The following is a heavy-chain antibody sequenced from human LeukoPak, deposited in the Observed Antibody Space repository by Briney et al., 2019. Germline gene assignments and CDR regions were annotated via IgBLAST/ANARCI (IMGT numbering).Heavy chain of an antibody. CDR2: INPSGGST. V-gene: IGHV1-46*01. CDR1: GYTFTSYY. CDR3: ARASGSYWWFDS. D-gene: IGHD1-26*01. Sequence: ASVKVSCKASGYTFTSYYMHWVRQAPGQGLEWMGIINPSGGSTSYAQKFQGRVTMTRDTSISTVYMELSRLRSDDTAVYYCARASGSYWWFDSWGQGTLVTVSS. J-gene: IGHJ5*01.